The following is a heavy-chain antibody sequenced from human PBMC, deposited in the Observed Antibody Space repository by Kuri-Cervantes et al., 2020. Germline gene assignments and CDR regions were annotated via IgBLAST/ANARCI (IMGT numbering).Heavy chain of an antibody. Sequence: SETLSLTCTVSGGSISSYYWSWIRQPPGKGLEWIGYIYYSGSTNYNPSLKSRVTISVDTSKNQFSLKLTSVTAAGTAVYFCARDRSPHYYYYMDVWGKGTTVTVSS. J-gene: IGHJ6*03. D-gene: IGHD3-10*01. V-gene: IGHV4-59*01. CDR3: ARDRSPHYYYYMDV. CDR2: IYYSGST. CDR1: GGSISSYY.